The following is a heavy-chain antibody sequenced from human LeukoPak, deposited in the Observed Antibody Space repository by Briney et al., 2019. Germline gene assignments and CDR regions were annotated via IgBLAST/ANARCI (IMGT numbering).Heavy chain of an antibody. D-gene: IGHD3-22*01. V-gene: IGHV3-20*04. J-gene: IGHJ4*02. Sequence: GGSRRLSCAASGFSFDDYGLAWVRQAPGKGLEWVSGINWNGDSTDYADYVKVRFTIYRDNDKNYLYLQTNSLRAEDTALYYCARDLRVVITGSFDSWGQGTLVTVSS. CDR2: INWNGDST. CDR3: ARDLRVVITGSFDS. CDR1: GFSFDDYG.